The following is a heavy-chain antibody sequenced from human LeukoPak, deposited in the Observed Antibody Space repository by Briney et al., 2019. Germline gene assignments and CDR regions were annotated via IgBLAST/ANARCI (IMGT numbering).Heavy chain of an antibody. CDR2: ISGSGTTL. CDR3: AKDSGGTYFYYYYYMDV. CDR1: GFTFGRYS. J-gene: IGHJ6*03. Sequence: GGSLRLFCAASGFTFGRYSMSWVRQAPGKGLEWVSAISGSGTTLYYADSVKGRFTISRDNSKNTLYLQINGLRAEDTAVYYCAKDSGGTYFYYYYYMDVWGKGTTVTVSS. D-gene: IGHD1-26*01. V-gene: IGHV3-23*01.